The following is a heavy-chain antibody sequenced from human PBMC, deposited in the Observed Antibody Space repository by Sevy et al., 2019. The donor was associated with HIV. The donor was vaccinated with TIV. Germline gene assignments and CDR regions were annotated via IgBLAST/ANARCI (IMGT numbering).Heavy chain of an antibody. D-gene: IGHD6-19*01. V-gene: IGHV3-23*01. J-gene: IGHJ4*02. CDR2: TSGSAAVT. CDR3: AKARYGSGWYVLDY. Sequence: GGSLRLSCAASGFAFSTYAMSWVRQAPGKGLEWVSATSGSAAVTFSADSVKGRFTISRDNSKNTLYLQMNNLRAEDTAIYYCAKARYGSGWYVLDYWGQGTLVTVSS. CDR1: GFAFSTYA.